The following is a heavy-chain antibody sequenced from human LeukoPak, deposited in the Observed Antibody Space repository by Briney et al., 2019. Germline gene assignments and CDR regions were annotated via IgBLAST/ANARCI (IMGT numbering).Heavy chain of an antibody. D-gene: IGHD1-7*01. V-gene: IGHV4-30-4*01. CDR1: GGSISSGDYY. CDR3: ARMALRGFDY. CDR2: IYYSGST. J-gene: IGHJ4*02. Sequence: SQTLSLTCTVSGGSISSGDYYWSWMRQPPGKGLEWIGYIYYSGSTYYNPSLKSRVTISVDTSKNQFSLKLSSVTAADTAVYYCARMALRGFDYWGQGTLVTVPS.